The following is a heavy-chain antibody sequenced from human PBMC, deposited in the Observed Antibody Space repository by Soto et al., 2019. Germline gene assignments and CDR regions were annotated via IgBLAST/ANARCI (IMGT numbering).Heavy chain of an antibody. D-gene: IGHD3-10*01. J-gene: IGHJ6*03. CDR2: INPNSGGT. CDR1: GYTFTGYY. V-gene: IGHV1-2*04. CDR3: AREGGTMVRGFGPTEHPYYYYYYMDV. Sequence: ASVKVSCKASGYTFTGYYMHWVRQAPGQGLEWMGWINPNSGGTDYAQKFQGWVTMTRDTSISTAYMGLSRLRSDDTAVYYCAREGGTMVRGFGPTEHPYYYYYYMDVWGKGTTGTVSS.